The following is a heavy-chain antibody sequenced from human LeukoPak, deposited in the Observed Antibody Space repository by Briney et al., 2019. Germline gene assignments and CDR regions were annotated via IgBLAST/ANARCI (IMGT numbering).Heavy chain of an antibody. CDR2: ISGSGGST. CDR1: GFTFSSYA. V-gene: IGHV3-23*01. J-gene: IGHJ6*02. Sequence: SGGSLRLSCAASGFTFSSYAMSWVRQAPGKGLEWVSAISGSGGSTYYADSVKGRFTISRDNSKNTLYLQMNSLRAEDTAVYYCAKDLSGVVNLPGGMDVWGQGTTVTVSS. D-gene: IGHD2-21*01. CDR3: AKDLSGVVNLPGGMDV.